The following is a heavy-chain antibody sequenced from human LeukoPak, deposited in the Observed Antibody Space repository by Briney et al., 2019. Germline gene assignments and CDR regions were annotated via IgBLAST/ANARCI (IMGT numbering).Heavy chain of an antibody. D-gene: IGHD3-10*01. V-gene: IGHV1-46*01. CDR2: INPNGGNT. CDR3: ARASTSGRRFDY. CDR1: VYSFISYY. Sequence: DSVKVSCKASVYSFISYYIHWVRQAPGQELEWVGVINPNGGNTNYAQKFQGRDTMTRDMYSNTAYMEPNSLTSEDAAMFYCARASTSGRRFDYWGQGAMVTVSS. J-gene: IGHJ4*02.